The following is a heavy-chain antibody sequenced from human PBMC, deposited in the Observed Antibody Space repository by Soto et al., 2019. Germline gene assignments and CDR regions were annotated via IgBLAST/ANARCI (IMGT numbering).Heavy chain of an antibody. D-gene: IGHD5-18*01. CDR1: GFTFSSYG. J-gene: IGHJ6*02. CDR2: IWYDGSNK. Sequence: HPGGSLRLSCAAPGFTFSSYGMHWVRQAPGKGLEWVAVIWYDGSNKYYADSVKGRFTISRDNSKNTLYLQMNSLRAEDTAVYYCARDELLVQLWLKAYYYYGMDVWGQGTTVTVSS. V-gene: IGHV3-33*01. CDR3: ARDELLVQLWLKAYYYYGMDV.